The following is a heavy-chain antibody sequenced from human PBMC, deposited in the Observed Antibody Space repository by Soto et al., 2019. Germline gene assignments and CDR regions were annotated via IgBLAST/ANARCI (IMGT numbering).Heavy chain of an antibody. V-gene: IGHV3-23*01. CDR1: GFTFSSYA. CDR2: ISGSGGST. CDR3: AKDPIPYSSSWYRVWGINYFDY. J-gene: IGHJ4*02. D-gene: IGHD6-13*01. Sequence: PGGSLRLSCAASGFTFSSYAMSWVRQAPGKGLEWVSAISGSGGSTYYADSVKGRFTISRDNSKNTLYLQMNSLRAEDTAVYYCAKDPIPYSSSWYRVWGINYFDYWGQGTLVTVSS.